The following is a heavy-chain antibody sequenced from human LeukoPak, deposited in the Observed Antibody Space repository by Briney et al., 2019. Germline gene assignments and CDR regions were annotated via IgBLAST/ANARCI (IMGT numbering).Heavy chain of an antibody. J-gene: IGHJ4*02. CDR2: ISAYNGNT. CDR1: GYAFTRHY. CDR3: ARVRRTEWELLDY. Sequence: ASVKVSCKASGYAFTRHYMHWVRQAPGQGLEWMGWISAYNGNTNYAQKLQGRVTMTTDTSTSTAYMELRSLRSDDTAVYYCARVRRTEWELLDYWGQGTLVTVSS. V-gene: IGHV1-18*01. D-gene: IGHD1-26*01.